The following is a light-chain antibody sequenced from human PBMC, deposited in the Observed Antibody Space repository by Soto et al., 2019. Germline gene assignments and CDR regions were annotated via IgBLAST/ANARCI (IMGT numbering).Light chain of an antibody. Sequence: QSALTQPASVSGSPGQSITISCTGTISDVGGYNYVSWYQQHPGKAPKLLIYEVSNRPSGVSNRFSGSKSGNTASLTISGLQAEDEADYYCSSFTSSSTVFFGGGTKLTVL. CDR2: EVS. V-gene: IGLV2-14*01. J-gene: IGLJ2*01. CDR3: SSFTSSSTVF. CDR1: ISDVGGYNY.